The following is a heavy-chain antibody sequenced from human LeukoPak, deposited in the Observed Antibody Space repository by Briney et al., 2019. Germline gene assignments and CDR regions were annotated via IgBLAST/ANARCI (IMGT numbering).Heavy chain of an antibody. CDR2: IYYSGST. CDR3: ARQGAASSGWYGDFDY. Sequence: SETLSLTRTVSGASISSSNYYWGWIRQPPGKGLEWIGSIYYSGSTYYNPSLKSRVTISVDTSRNQFSLKLSSVTAADTAVYYCARQGAASSGWYGDFDYWGQGTLVTVSS. D-gene: IGHD6-19*01. CDR1: GASISSSNYY. J-gene: IGHJ4*02. V-gene: IGHV4-39*01.